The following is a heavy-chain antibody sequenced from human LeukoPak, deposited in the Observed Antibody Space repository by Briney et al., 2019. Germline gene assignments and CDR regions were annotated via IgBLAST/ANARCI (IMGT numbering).Heavy chain of an antibody. CDR2: IIPIFGTA. D-gene: IGHD2-2*01. Sequence: GASVKVSCKASGGTFSSYAISWVRQAPGQGLEWMGGIIPIFGTANYAQKFQGRVTITTDESTSTAYMELSSLRSEDTAVYYCAREGGCSSTSCYGYYYYYMDVWGKGTTVTVSS. CDR1: GGTFSSYA. J-gene: IGHJ6*03. CDR3: AREGGCSSTSCYGYYYYYMDV. V-gene: IGHV1-69*05.